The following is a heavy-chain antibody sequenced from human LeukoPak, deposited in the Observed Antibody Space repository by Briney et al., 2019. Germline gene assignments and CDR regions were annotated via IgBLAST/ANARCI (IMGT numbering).Heavy chain of an antibody. CDR2: IFYSGST. Sequence: SETLSLTCTVSGGSISTSNYYWGWIRQPLGKGLEWIGNIFYSGSTYYSPSLKSRVTISLDTSRNQFSLKLSSVTAADTAVYYCARGIAAAGTAFDYWGQGTLVTVSS. D-gene: IGHD6-13*01. CDR1: GGSISTSNYY. CDR3: ARGIAAAGTAFDY. J-gene: IGHJ4*02. V-gene: IGHV4-39*07.